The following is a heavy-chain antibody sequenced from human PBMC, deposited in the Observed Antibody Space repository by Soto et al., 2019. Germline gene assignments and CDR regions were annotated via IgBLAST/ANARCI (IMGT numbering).Heavy chain of an antibody. Sequence: QITLKESGPTLVKPTQTLTLTCTFSGFSLSTSGVGVGWIRQPPGKALEWLALIYWDDDKRYSPSLKSRLTITKDTSKNQVVLTMTNMDPVDTATYYCALLEYCRGGSCYSGSSWFDPWGQGTLVTVSS. CDR3: ALLEYCRGGSCYSGSSWFDP. CDR2: IYWDDDK. CDR1: GFSLSTSGVG. J-gene: IGHJ5*02. D-gene: IGHD2-15*01. V-gene: IGHV2-5*02.